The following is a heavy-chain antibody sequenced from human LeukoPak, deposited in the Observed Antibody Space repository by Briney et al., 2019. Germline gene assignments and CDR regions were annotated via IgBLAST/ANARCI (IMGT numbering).Heavy chain of an antibody. CDR1: GFTFSSYS. CDR2: ISSSSSYI. Sequence: GGSLRLSCAASGFTFSSYSMIWVRQAPGKGLEWVSSISSSSSYIYYADSVKGRFTISRDNAKNSLYLQMNSLRAEDTAVYYCARDDSSGYYFNYWGQGTLVTVSS. J-gene: IGHJ4*02. V-gene: IGHV3-21*01. D-gene: IGHD3-22*01. CDR3: ARDDSSGYYFNY.